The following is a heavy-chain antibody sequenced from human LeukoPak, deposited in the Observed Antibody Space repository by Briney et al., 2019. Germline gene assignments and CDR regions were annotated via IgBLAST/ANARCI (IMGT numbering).Heavy chain of an antibody. CDR3: AVITIFGPIPDY. V-gene: IGHV4-34*01. CDR1: GGSFSGYY. CDR2: INHTGST. Sequence: SETLSLTCAVYGGSFSGYYWTWIRQPPGKGLEWIGDINHTGSTNYNPSLRRRVTISADTSKNQFSLNLSSMTAADTAVYYCAVITIFGPIPDYWGQGTLVTVSS. D-gene: IGHD3-3*01. J-gene: IGHJ4*02.